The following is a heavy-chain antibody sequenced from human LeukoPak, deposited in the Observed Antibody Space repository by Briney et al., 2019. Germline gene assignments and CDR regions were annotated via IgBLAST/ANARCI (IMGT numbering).Heavy chain of an antibody. D-gene: IGHD5-18*01. J-gene: IGHJ5*02. V-gene: IGHV3-30*04. Sequence: GRSLRLSCAASGFTFSSYAMHWVRQAPGKGLEWVAVISYDGSNKYYADSVKGRFTISRDNSKNTLYLQMNSLRAEDTAVHYCARELGSYGYVCPISWGQGTLVTVSS. CDR1: GFTFSSYA. CDR3: ARELGSYGYVCPIS. CDR2: ISYDGSNK.